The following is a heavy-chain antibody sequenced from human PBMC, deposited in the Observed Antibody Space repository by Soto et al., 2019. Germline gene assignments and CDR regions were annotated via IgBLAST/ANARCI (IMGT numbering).Heavy chain of an antibody. Sequence: ERSRRLSCAVSGFTFNSYWMHWVRQAPGKGLVWVSRSNSDGSSTSYADSVKGRFTISRNNAKNTLYLQMNCLSAEHTAVHYCARASIAVDGFDYWGQGTLVTVSS. CDR2: SNSDGSST. D-gene: IGHD6-19*01. V-gene: IGHV3-74*01. J-gene: IGHJ4*02. CDR1: GFTFNSYW. CDR3: ARASIAVDGFDY.